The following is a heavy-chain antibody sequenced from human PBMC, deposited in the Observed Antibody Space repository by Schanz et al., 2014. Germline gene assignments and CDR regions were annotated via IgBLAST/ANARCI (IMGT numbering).Heavy chain of an antibody. J-gene: IGHJ4*02. CDR2: IDRDGGHT. CDR1: GFSFDDYT. Sequence: EVQLVESGGVVAQPGGSLRLSCAASGFSFDDYTMHWVRQAPGKGLEWVSLIDRDGGHTYYADSVKGRFTISRDNSKNSLYLQMNGLRPEDTAFYYCAKALGLRPFDYWGQGTLVTVSS. D-gene: IGHD2-21*01. V-gene: IGHV3-43*01. CDR3: AKALGLRPFDY.